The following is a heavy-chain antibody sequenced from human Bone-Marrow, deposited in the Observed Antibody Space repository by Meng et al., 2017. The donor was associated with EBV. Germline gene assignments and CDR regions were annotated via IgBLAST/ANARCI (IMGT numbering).Heavy chain of an antibody. V-gene: IGHV1-69*01. Sequence: QVTLVESGAAGKKPGSSGKGACKTSGGTFRGDAISWGRQAPGQGLEWMGGLIPMSDAPHYAQKFQGRVTITADESTSTHYMDLSGLRSEDTAVYYCASESGRGFTPDYWGQGTLVTVSS. J-gene: IGHJ4*02. CDR1: GGTFRGDA. CDR2: LIPMSDAP. D-gene: IGHD3-10*01. CDR3: ASESGRGFTPDY.